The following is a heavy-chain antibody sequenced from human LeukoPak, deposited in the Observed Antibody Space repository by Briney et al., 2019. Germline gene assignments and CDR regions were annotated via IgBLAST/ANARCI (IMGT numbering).Heavy chain of an antibody. Sequence: GGSLRLSCAAFGVTFSNYWMHWVRQAPGKGLVWVSRMNSDGSSRNYADSVKGRFTISRDNAKNTLYLQMNSLRAEDTAVYYSASASSHRIAAGGDYCGQGTLVTVSS. CDR2: MNSDGSSR. V-gene: IGHV3-74*01. J-gene: IGHJ4*02. D-gene: IGHD6-13*01. CDR1: GVTFSNYW. CDR3: ASASSHRIAAGGDY.